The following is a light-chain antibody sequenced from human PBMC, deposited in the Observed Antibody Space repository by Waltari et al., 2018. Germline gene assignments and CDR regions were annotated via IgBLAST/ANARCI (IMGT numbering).Light chain of an antibody. CDR1: QNINTW. Sequence: DIQMTQSPSTLSASVGDRVTITCRASQNINTWLAWHQQEPGKAPKLLIYKASSVESGVPSRFSGSGSGTEYTLTISSLQPDEFATYYCLQYNGEPRTFGQGTKVEVK. CDR2: KAS. CDR3: LQYNGEPRT. V-gene: IGKV1-5*03. J-gene: IGKJ1*01.